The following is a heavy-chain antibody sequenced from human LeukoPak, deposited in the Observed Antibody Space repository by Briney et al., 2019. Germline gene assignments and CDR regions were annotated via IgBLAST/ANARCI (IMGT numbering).Heavy chain of an antibody. CDR1: GFTFSSYS. CDR2: ISSSSSTI. Sequence: PGGSLRLPCAASGFTFSSYSMNWVRQAPGKGLEWVSYISSSSSTIHYADSVKGRFTISRDNAKNSLYLQMNSLRAEDTAVYYCARGPIFGVVINYYYMDVWGKGTTVTVSS. D-gene: IGHD3-3*02. V-gene: IGHV3-48*01. J-gene: IGHJ6*03. CDR3: ARGPIFGVVINYYYMDV.